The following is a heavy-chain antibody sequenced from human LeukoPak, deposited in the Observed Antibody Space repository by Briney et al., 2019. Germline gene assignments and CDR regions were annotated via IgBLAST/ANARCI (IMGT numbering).Heavy chain of an antibody. CDR1: GFTFSTYA. CDR3: ARGRAAAGYLDV. Sequence: GGSLRLSCAASGFTFSTYAMSWVRQAPGKGLEWVSVIYSGGSTYYADSVKGRFTISRDNSKNTLYLQMNSLRAEDTAVYYCARGRAAAGYLDVWGQGTTVTVSS. J-gene: IGHJ6*02. V-gene: IGHV3-66*01. CDR2: IYSGGST. D-gene: IGHD6-13*01.